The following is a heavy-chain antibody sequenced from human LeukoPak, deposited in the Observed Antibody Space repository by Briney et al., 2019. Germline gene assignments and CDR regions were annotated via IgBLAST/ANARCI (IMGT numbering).Heavy chain of an antibody. V-gene: IGHV3-15*07. D-gene: IGHD2-15*01. Sequence: PGGSLRLSRAAAGFTFSNAWMNWVRQAPGKGLEWVGRIKSNINGGTTDYAAPVKGRFTISRDDSKSTLYLQMHSLKTEDTGVYYCMDKGSDDAFDMWGQGTMVTVSS. CDR1: GFTFSNAW. CDR2: IKSNINGGTT. J-gene: IGHJ3*02. CDR3: MDKGSDDAFDM.